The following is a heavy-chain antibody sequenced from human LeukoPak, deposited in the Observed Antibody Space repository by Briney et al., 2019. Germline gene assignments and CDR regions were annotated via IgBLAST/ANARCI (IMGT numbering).Heavy chain of an antibody. CDR2: TFCTSKCYN. D-gene: IGHD1-1*01. CDR3: ARGHNSAFDI. J-gene: IGHJ3*02. Sequence: QTLSLTCAISGDSLFSNGVAWNWIRQSPLRGLEWLGRTFCTSKCYNEYAVYVRSRVTINPDTSKNQFSLQLSSLTPEDSAIYYCARGHNSAFDIWGQGTLVTVSS. V-gene: IGHV6-1*01. CDR1: GDSLFSNGVA.